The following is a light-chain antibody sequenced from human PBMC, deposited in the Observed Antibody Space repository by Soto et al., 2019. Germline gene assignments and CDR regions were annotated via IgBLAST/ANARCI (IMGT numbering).Light chain of an antibody. J-gene: IGLJ1*01. Sequence: QSALTQPPSAPGSPRQSVAISCTGTSSDVGGYNYVSWYEQHPGKAPKLMIYEVNKRPSGVPDRFSGSKSGNTASLTVSGLQAEDEADYYCSSYAGSSNVFGTGTKVTVL. CDR3: SSYAGSSNV. CDR1: SSDVGGYNY. V-gene: IGLV2-8*01. CDR2: EVN.